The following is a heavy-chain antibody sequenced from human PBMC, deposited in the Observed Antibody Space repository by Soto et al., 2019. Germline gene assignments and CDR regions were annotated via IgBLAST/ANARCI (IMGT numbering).Heavy chain of an antibody. V-gene: IGHV4-30-4*01. Sequence: QVQLQESGPGLVKPSQTLSLTCTVSGGSISSGDYYWSWIRQPPGKGLEWIGYIYYSGSTYYNSSLKSRVTISVDTSKNQFSLKLSSVTAADTAVYYCASQLRYFDWSIDYWGQGTLVTVSS. CDR3: ASQLRYFDWSIDY. J-gene: IGHJ4*02. D-gene: IGHD3-9*01. CDR2: IYYSGST. CDR1: GGSISSGDYY.